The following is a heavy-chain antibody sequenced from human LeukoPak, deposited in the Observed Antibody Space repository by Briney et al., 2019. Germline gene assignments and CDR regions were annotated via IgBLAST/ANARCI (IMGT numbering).Heavy chain of an antibody. CDR3: ARDSLYGVVDY. CDR2: INPSGGST. J-gene: IGHJ4*02. V-gene: IGHV1-46*01. CDR1: GYTFTSYY. Sequence: ASVKVSCKTSGYTFTSYYIHWVRQAPGQGLEWMGIINPSGGSTSYAQKFQGRVTMTRDTSTSTVYMYLSSLRSEDTAVYYCARDSLYGVVDYWXQGTLVTVSS. D-gene: IGHD4-17*01.